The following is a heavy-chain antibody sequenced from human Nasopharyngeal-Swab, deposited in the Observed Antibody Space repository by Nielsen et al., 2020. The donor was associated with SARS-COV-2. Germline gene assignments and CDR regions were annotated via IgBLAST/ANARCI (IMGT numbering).Heavy chain of an antibody. CDR3: ARAGDAYDFWSGYPDYYGMDV. D-gene: IGHD3-3*01. CDR2: IYYSGST. V-gene: IGHV4-59*01. CDR1: GGSISSYY. Sequence: SETLSLTCTVSGGSISSYYWSWIRQPPGKGLEWIGYIYYSGSTNYNPSLKSRVTISVDTSKNQFSLKLSSVTAADTAVYYCARAGDAYDFWSGYPDYYGMDVWGQGTTGTVSS. J-gene: IGHJ6*02.